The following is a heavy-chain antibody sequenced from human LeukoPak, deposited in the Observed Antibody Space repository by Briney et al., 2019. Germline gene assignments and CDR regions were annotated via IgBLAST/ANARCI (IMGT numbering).Heavy chain of an antibody. V-gene: IGHV1-18*01. CDR2: ISADNGNT. Sequence: ASVKVSCKASGYTFTSYGISWARQAPGRGLEWMGWISADNGNTKYAQKLQGRVTMTTDTSTSTAYMELRSLRSDDTAVYYCARDWAPLSGNYYDAWFDPWGQGTLVTVSS. CDR1: GYTFTSYG. D-gene: IGHD1-26*01. CDR3: ARDWAPLSGNYYDAWFDP. J-gene: IGHJ5*02.